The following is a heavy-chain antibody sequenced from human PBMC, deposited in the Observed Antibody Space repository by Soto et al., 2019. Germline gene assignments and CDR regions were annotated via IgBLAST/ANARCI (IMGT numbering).Heavy chain of an antibody. Sequence: EVQLLESGGGLVQPGGSLRLSCAASGFTFSSYAMSWVRQAPGKGLEWVSAISGSGGSTYYADSVKGRFTISRDNSKNTLYLQMNSLRAEDTAVYYCAKVGHSGSHYYYYGMDVWGQGTTVTVSS. J-gene: IGHJ6*02. CDR3: AKVGHSGSHYYYYGMDV. D-gene: IGHD1-26*01. CDR2: ISGSGGST. V-gene: IGHV3-23*01. CDR1: GFTFSSYA.